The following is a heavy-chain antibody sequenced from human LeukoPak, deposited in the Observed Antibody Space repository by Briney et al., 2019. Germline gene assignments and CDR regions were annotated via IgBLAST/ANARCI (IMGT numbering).Heavy chain of an antibody. Sequence: SETLSLTCAVYGGSFSGYYWSWIRQPPGRGREWIGEFNHSGSTNYNPSLKSRVTISVDTSKNQFSLKLSSVTAADTAVYYCARGGSSSWYSLGSSSRFDPWGQGTLVTVSS. J-gene: IGHJ5*02. CDR1: GGSFSGYY. CDR3: ARGGSSSWYSLGSSSRFDP. D-gene: IGHD6-13*01. V-gene: IGHV4-34*01. CDR2: FNHSGST.